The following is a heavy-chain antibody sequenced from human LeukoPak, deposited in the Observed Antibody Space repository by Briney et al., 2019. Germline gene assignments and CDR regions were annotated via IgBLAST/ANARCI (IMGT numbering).Heavy chain of an antibody. Sequence: ASETLSLTCTVSGGSISGSSYYWGWIRQPPGKGLEWIGSIYYSGSTYYNPSLKSRVTISVDTSKNQFSLKLNSVTATDTAVYYCARGDSSGYPDNWGQGTLVAVSS. CDR2: IYYSGST. CDR1: GGSISGSSYY. CDR3: ARGDSSGYPDN. J-gene: IGHJ4*02. V-gene: IGHV4-39*01. D-gene: IGHD3-22*01.